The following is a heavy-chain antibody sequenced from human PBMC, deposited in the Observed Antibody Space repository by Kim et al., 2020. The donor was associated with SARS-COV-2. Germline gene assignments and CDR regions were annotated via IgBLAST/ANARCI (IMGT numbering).Heavy chain of an antibody. CDR1: GFNFGGSA. V-gene: IGHV3-73*01. CDR2: IKSKINGYAK. J-gene: IGHJ5*02. Sequence: GGSLRLSCAASGFNFGGSAMHWVRQAPGKGLEWAGRIKSKINGYAKGYAASVKGRFTISRDDSKNTAYLQINSLKTEDTAVYYCTREDDMWSGYEAWFDPWGQGTLVTVSS. CDR3: TREDDMWSGYEAWFDP. D-gene: IGHD3-3*01.